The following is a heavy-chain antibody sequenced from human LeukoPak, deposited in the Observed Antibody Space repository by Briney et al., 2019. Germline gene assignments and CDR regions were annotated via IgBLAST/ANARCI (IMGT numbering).Heavy chain of an antibody. J-gene: IGHJ4*02. Sequence: PSETLSLTCAVYGGSFSGYYWSWIRQPPGKGLEWIGEINHSGSTNYNPSLKSRVTISVDTSKNQFSLKLSSVPAADTAVYYCARGHCSSTSCYFDYWGQGTLVTVSS. D-gene: IGHD2-2*01. CDR1: GGSFSGYY. V-gene: IGHV4-34*01. CDR3: ARGHCSSTSCYFDY. CDR2: INHSGST.